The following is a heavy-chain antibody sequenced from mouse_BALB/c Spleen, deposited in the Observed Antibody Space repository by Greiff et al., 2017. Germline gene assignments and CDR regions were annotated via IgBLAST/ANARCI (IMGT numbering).Heavy chain of an antibody. D-gene: IGHD4-1*02. V-gene: IGHV1-69*02. CDR1: GYTFTSYW. CDR3: TRDGPTGNAY. CDR2: IYPSDSYT. J-gene: IGHJ3*01. Sequence: QVQLQQSGAELVRPGASVKLSCKASGYTFTSYWINWVKQRPGQGLEWIGNIYPSDSYTNYNQKFKDKATLTVDKSSSTAYMQLSSPTSEDSAVYYCTRDGPTGNAYWGQGTLVTVSA.